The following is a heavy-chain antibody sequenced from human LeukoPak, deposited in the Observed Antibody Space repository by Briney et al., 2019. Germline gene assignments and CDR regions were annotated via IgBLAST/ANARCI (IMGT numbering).Heavy chain of an antibody. J-gene: IGHJ4*02. Sequence: SETLSLTCTVSGDSISSYYWSWIRQPPGKGLEWIGYIYYSGNINYNPSLKSRVTISVDTSKNQFSLKLSSVTAADTAVYYCARGEFDPAPLGYWGQGTLVTVSS. CDR1: GDSISSYY. D-gene: IGHD3-10*01. CDR2: IYYSGNI. V-gene: IGHV4-59*01. CDR3: ARGEFDPAPLGY.